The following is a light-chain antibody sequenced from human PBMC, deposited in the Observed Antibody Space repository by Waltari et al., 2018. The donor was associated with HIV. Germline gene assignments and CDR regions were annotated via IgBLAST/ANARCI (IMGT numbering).Light chain of an antibody. CDR3: HVWDRSSDHHV. Sequence: SYVLTQPPSVSVAPGQTARITCGGNKIGSKSVHWYQQKEGQAPVLVVYNGSDRPSGIPERFSGSRSGNTATLTISRVEAGDEADYYCHVWDRSSDHHVFGTGTKVTVL. V-gene: IGLV3-21*02. CDR2: NGS. CDR1: KIGSKS. J-gene: IGLJ1*01.